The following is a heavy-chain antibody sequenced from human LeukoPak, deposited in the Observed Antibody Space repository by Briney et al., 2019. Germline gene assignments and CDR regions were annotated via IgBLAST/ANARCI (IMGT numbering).Heavy chain of an antibody. Sequence: ASVKVSCKASGYTFTGYYMHWVRQAPGQGLEWMGWIMINPNSDGTNYAQKFQGRVTMTRDTSISTAYMELSRLRSDDTAVYYCAREFGQDSGSYLASNYAFDIWGQGTMATVSS. CDR2: IMINPNSDGT. J-gene: IGHJ3*02. D-gene: IGHD1-26*01. V-gene: IGHV1-2*02. CDR1: GYTFTGYY. CDR3: AREFGQDSGSYLASNYAFDI.